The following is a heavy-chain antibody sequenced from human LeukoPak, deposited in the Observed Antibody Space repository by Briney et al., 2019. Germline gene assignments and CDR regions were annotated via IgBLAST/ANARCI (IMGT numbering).Heavy chain of an antibody. J-gene: IGHJ5*01. CDR1: GSTFSIYG. CDR3: AKLMVRGVIIINNWFDS. D-gene: IGHD3-10*01. Sequence: PGRSLRLSCAALGSTFSIYGMGWGGQAPGKGRGWGSSISGSGGSTYYEDSVKGRFTISRNNSKNTLYLQMNSLRAEYTAVYYCAKLMVRGVIIINNWFDSWGQGTLVTVSS. CDR2: ISGSGGST. V-gene: IGHV3-23*01.